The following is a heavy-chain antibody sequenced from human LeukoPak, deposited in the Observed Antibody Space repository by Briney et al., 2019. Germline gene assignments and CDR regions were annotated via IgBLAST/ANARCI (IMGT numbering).Heavy chain of an antibody. CDR2: ISGSGGST. V-gene: IGHV3-23*01. CDR3: AKVGNQISWVRGVTSVSYFAY. D-gene: IGHD3-10*01. CDR1: GFTFSSYA. Sequence: PGGSLRLSCAASGFTFSSYAMSWVRQAPGKGLEWVSAISGSGGSTYHADSVKGRFTISRDNSKNTLYLQMNSLRAEDTAVYYCAKVGNQISWVRGVTSVSYFAYWGQGTLVTVS. J-gene: IGHJ4*02.